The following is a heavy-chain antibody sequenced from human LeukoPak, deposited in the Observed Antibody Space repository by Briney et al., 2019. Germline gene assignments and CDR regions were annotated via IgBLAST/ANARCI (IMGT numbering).Heavy chain of an antibody. CDR3: VRALGSSSADY. D-gene: IGHD6-6*01. V-gene: IGHV3-7*01. Sequence: GGSLRLSCAASGFTFTHSWMSWVRQAPGKGLEWVANIKQDGSEKYYVDSVEGRFTISRGNPKNSVSLQMNSLRGEDTAVYYCVRALGSSSADYWGQGTLVTVSS. J-gene: IGHJ4*02. CDR1: GFTFTHSW. CDR2: IKQDGSEK.